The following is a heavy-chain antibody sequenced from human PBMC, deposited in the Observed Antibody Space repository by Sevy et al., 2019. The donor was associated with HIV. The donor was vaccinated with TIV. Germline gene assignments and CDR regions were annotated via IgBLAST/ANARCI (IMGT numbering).Heavy chain of an antibody. D-gene: IGHD3-16*01. CDR3: AREHGGY. V-gene: IGHV4-34*01. Sequence: SETLSLTCAVYGGSFSGYYWSWIRQPPGKGLEWIGEINHSGSTNYNPSLKSRVTMSVDTSKNQFSLKRGSVTAADTALYYCAREHGGYWGQGTLVTVSS. CDR2: INHSGST. J-gene: IGHJ4*02. CDR1: GGSFSGYY.